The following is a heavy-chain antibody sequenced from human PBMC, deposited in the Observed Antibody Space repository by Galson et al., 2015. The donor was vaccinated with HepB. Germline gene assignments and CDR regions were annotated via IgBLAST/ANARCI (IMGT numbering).Heavy chain of an antibody. V-gene: IGHV3-23*01. CDR3: ATSNPMVGGHYYYGMDV. J-gene: IGHJ6*02. D-gene: IGHD3-10*01. Sequence: SLRLSCAASGFTFSSDAMTWVRQAPGKGLEWVSAISGSGSATYYAVSVKGRFTISRDNSKNTLYLQMNSLRAEDTAVYYCATSNPMVGGHYYYGMDVWGQGTTVTVSS. CDR1: GFTFSSDA. CDR2: ISGSGSAT.